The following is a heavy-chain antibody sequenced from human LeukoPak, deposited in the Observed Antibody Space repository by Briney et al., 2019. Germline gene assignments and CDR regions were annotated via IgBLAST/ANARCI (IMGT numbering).Heavy chain of an antibody. CDR1: GGSFRGYY. D-gene: IGHD3-10*01. CDR3: ARRRAYYYGSGTNFDY. J-gene: IGHJ4*02. CDR2: INHSVST. V-gene: IGHV4-34*01. Sequence: PSETLSLTCAVYGGSFRGYYWRSIRQPPGKGLEWVGEINHSVSTNYTQSHKSRVTISADTSKNQYSLKLSSATASDTAVYYCARRRAYYYGSGTNFDYWGQGTLVTVSS.